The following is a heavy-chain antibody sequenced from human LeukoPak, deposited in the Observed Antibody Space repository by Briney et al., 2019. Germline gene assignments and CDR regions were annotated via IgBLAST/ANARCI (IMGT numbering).Heavy chain of an antibody. CDR3: AKKVDSGSYYVAEYFQH. J-gene: IGHJ1*01. D-gene: IGHD1-26*01. V-gene: IGHV3-23*01. CDR1: RFTFSSYA. CDR2: SGSGGST. Sequence: GGSLRLSCAASRFTFSSYAMSWVRQAPGKGLEWVSTSGSGGSTFYADSVKGRFTISRDNSKNTLYLQMNSLRAEDTAVYYCAKKVDSGSYYVAEYFQHWGQGTLVTVSS.